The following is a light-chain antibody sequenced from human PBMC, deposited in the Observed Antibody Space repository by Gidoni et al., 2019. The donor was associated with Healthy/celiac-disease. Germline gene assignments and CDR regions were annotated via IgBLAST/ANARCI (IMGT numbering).Light chain of an antibody. Sequence: DMVLTQSPATLSVSPWERTTLSCSASQGVSSNLAWYQQKPGKAPRLLIYGASTRDTGIPARFSGSGSGTEFTLTISSLQSEDFAVYYCQQYNNWPFTFGPGTKVDIK. CDR2: GAS. CDR3: QQYNNWPFT. J-gene: IGKJ3*01. V-gene: IGKV3-15*01. CDR1: QGVSSN.